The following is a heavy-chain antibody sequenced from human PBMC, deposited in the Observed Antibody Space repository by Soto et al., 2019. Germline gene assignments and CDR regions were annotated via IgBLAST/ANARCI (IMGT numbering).Heavy chain of an antibody. J-gene: IGHJ6*02. CDR1: GGSISSGSYY. CDR2: IYYSGST. D-gene: IGHD3-10*01. Sequence: QVQLQEPGPGLVKPSQTLSLTCTVSGGSISSGSYYWSWIRQLPGKGLEWIGYIYYSGSTYYNPSLTSRVTISVDTSKNQFSLKLNSVTAADTAVYYCATRTDYYYGSGSLGGMDVWGQGTTVTVSS. CDR3: ATRTDYYYGSGSLGGMDV. V-gene: IGHV4-31*03.